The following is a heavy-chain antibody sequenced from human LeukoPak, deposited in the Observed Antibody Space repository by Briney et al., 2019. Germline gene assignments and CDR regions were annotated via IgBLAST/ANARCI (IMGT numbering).Heavy chain of an antibody. V-gene: IGHV6-1*01. CDR2: TYYRSKWFN. J-gene: IGHJ3*02. CDR1: GDSVSSNSAT. Sequence: PSQTLSLTCAISGDSVSSNSATWNWIRQSPSRGLEWLGRTYYRSKWFNDYTVSMKGRIIVSPNTSKNQFSLQLNSVTPEDTAMYYCARDSALGLDAFDIWGHGTMVTVSS. CDR3: ARDSALGLDAFDI. D-gene: IGHD7-27*01.